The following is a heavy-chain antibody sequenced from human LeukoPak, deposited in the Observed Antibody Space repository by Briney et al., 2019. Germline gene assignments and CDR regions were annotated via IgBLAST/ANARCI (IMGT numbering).Heavy chain of an antibody. CDR1: GFTFSSSA. J-gene: IGHJ4*02. V-gene: IGHV3-30-3*01. Sequence: PGRSLRLSCADSGFTFSSSAMHWVRQAPGKGLEWVAVISYDGSNKYYADSVKGRFTISRDNSKNTLYLQMNSLRPEDAAVYYCARGGPWLQEPLDYWGQGTLVTVSS. D-gene: IGHD3-22*01. CDR3: ARGGPWLQEPLDY. CDR2: ISYDGSNK.